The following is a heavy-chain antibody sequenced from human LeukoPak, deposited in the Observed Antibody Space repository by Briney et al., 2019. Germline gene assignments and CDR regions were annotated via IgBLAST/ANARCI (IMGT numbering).Heavy chain of an antibody. D-gene: IGHD3-10*01. CDR2: IYYSGST. CDR1: GGSISSGDYY. V-gene: IGHV4-30-4*01. J-gene: IGHJ5*02. Sequence: PSQTLSLTCTVSGGSISSGDYYWSWIRQPPGKGLEWIGYIYYSGSTYYNPSLKSRVTISVDTSKNQFSLKPSSVTAADTAVYYCASGKWFGEAIRSNWFDPWGQGTLVTVSS. CDR3: ASGKWFGEAIRSNWFDP.